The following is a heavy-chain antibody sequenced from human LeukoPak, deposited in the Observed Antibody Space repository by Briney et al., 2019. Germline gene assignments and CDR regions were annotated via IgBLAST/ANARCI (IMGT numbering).Heavy chain of an antibody. D-gene: IGHD3-3*01. CDR3: ARGSQYYDFWSGYIPGGWFDP. J-gene: IGHJ5*02. CDR1: GDSISSDY. CDR2: IYYSGST. V-gene: IGHV4-59*01. Sequence: PSETLSLTCNVSGDSISSDYWSWIRQPPGKGLEWIGHIYYSGSTNYNPSLKSRVTISVDTSKIQFSLKLSSVTAADTAVYYCARGSQYYDFWSGYIPGGWFDPWGQGTLVTVSS.